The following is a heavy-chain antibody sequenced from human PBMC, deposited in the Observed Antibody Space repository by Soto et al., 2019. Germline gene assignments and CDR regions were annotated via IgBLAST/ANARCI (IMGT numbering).Heavy chain of an antibody. J-gene: IGHJ5*02. CDR2: IYYSGST. V-gene: IGHV4-30-4*01. CDR1: GGSISSGDYY. CDR3: ARASLTIFGVVIVEFNWFDP. D-gene: IGHD3-3*01. Sequence: SETLSLTCTVSGGSISSGDYYWSWIRQPPGKGLEWIGYIYYSGSTYYNPSLKSRVTISVDTSKNQFSLKLSSVTAADTAVYYCARASLTIFGVVIVEFNWFDPWGQGTLVTVSS.